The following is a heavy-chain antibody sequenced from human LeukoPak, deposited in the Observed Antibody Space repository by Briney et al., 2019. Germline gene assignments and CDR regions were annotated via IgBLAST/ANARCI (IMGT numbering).Heavy chain of an antibody. CDR2: INTNTGNP. V-gene: IGHV7-4-1*02. D-gene: IGHD2-15*01. CDR1: GYTFTSYA. Sequence: ASVKVSCKASGYTFTSYAMNWVRQAPGQGLEWMGWINTNTGNPTYAQGFIGRFVFSLDTSVSTAYLQISSLKAEDTAVYYCARVYCSGGSCYPPFSYYGMDVWGQGTTVTVSS. CDR3: ARVYCSGGSCYPPFSYYGMDV. J-gene: IGHJ6*02.